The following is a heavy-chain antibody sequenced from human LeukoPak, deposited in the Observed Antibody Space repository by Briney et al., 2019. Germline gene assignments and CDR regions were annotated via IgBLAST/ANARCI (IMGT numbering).Heavy chain of an antibody. CDR2: IYPGDSDT. Sequence: GESLKISCKGSGYSFTSYWIGWVRQMPGKGLEWMGIIYPGDSDTRYSPSFQGQVTISADKSISTAYLQWSSLKASDTVMYYCARLHGIVGATNYFDYWGQGTLVTVSS. J-gene: IGHJ4*02. CDR3: ARLHGIVGATNYFDY. D-gene: IGHD1-26*01. CDR1: GYSFTSYW. V-gene: IGHV5-51*01.